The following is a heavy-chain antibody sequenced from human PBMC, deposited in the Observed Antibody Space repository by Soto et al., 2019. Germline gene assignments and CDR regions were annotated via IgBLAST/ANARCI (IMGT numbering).Heavy chain of an antibody. V-gene: IGHV3-7*01. CDR1: GFTFSSNW. D-gene: IGHD6-13*01. CDR3: ARIAASGRGWDV. Sequence: EVQLVESGGGLVQPGGSLRLSGVDSGFTFSSNWMSWVRQAPVKGLEWVGNIKQDGSEENYVDSVKGRFTISRDNAKNSMYLQMNSLRAEDTAVYYCARIAASGRGWDVWGQGTTVVVSS. J-gene: IGHJ6*02. CDR2: IKQDGSEE.